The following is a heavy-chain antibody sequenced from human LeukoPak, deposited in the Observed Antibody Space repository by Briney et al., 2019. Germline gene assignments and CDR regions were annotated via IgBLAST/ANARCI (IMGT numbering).Heavy chain of an antibody. CDR3: AGKDYDSSGYFDY. V-gene: IGHV4-34*01. CDR2: INHSGST. J-gene: IGHJ4*02. D-gene: IGHD3-22*01. CDR1: GGSFSGYY. Sequence: SETLSLTCAVYGGSFSGYYWSWIRQPPGKGLEWIGEINHSGSTNYNPSLKSRVTISVDTSKNQFSLKLSSVTAADTAVYYCAGKDYDSSGYFDYWGQGTLVTVSS.